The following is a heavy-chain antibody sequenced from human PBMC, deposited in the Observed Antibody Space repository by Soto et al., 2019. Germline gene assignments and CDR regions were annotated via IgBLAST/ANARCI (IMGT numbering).Heavy chain of an antibody. D-gene: IGHD1-26*01. Sequence: QLQLVQSGTEVKEPGSSVKVSCKASGGTFSTSSFVWVRQGPGQGLEWMGGIIPIFTRTNFAQKFQGRVTFSADESTRTTYIELRSLTSEDTAIYYCARDVVRSTTGDSWGQGTLLTVSS. CDR2: IIPIFTRT. J-gene: IGHJ4*02. CDR3: ARDVVRSTTGDS. V-gene: IGHV1-69*01. CDR1: GGTFSTSS.